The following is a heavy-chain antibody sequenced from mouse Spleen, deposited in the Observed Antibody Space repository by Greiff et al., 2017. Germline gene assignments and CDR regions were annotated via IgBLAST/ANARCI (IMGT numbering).Heavy chain of an antibody. V-gene: IGHV1-59*01. CDR3: ARRPVVSDYYAMDY. CDR1: GYTFTSYW. CDR2: IDPSDSYT. D-gene: IGHD1-1*01. J-gene: IGHJ4*01. Sequence: QVQLQQPGAELVRPGTSVKLSCEASGYTFTSYWMHWVKQRPGQGLEWIGVIDPSDSYTNYNQKFKGKATLTVDTSSSTAYMQLSSLTSEDSAVYYCARRPVVSDYYAMDYWGQGTSVTVSS.